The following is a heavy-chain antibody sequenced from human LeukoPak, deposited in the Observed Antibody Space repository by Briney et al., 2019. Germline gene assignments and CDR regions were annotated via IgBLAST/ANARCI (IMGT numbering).Heavy chain of an antibody. D-gene: IGHD6-13*01. CDR1: GGSFSGYY. V-gene: IGHV4-34*01. Sequence: SETLSLTCAVYGGSFSGYYWSWIRQPPGKGLEWIVEINHSGSTNYNPSLKSRVTISVDTSKNQFSLKVSSVTAADTAVYYCARASSSWYRPTFFDYWGQGTLVTVSS. J-gene: IGHJ4*02. CDR3: ARASSSWYRPTFFDY. CDR2: INHSGST.